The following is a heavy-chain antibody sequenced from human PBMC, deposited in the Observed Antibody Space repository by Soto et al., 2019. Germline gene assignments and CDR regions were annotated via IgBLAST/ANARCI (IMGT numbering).Heavy chain of an antibody. J-gene: IGHJ6*03. Sequence: EVQLVESGGGLVQPGGSLRLSCAASGFTVSSNYMSRVRQAPGKGLEWVSVIYSGGSTYYADFVKGRFTISRDDSKNTLYLQMNNLRAEDTALYYCARDNTAYYYMDVWGKGTTVTVSS. V-gene: IGHV3-66*01. CDR3: ARDNTAYYYMDV. D-gene: IGHD4-17*01. CDR2: IYSGGST. CDR1: GFTVSSNY.